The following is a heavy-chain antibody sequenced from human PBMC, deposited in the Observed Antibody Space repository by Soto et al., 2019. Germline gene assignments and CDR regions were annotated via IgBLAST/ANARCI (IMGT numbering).Heavy chain of an antibody. CDR1: GFTFSSYA. CDR3: AKEVRRRQLWTEPQNYGMDV. D-gene: IGHD5-18*01. J-gene: IGHJ6*02. V-gene: IGHV3-23*01. Sequence: GGSLRLSCAASGFTFSSYAMSWVRQAPGKGLEWVSAISGSGGSTYYADSVKGRFTISRGNSKNTLYLQMNSLRAEDTAVYYCAKEVRRRQLWTEPQNYGMDVWGQRTTDTGSS. CDR2: ISGSGGST.